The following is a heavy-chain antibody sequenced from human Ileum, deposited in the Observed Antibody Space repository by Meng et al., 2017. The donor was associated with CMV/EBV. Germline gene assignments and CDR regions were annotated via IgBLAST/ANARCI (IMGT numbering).Heavy chain of an antibody. CDR1: GFSFGTYG. V-gene: IGHV3-33*06. CDR2: ISSDGSND. J-gene: IGHJ4*02. Sequence: GGSLRLSCAASGFSFGTYGMHWVRQAPGKGLEWVAIISSDGSNDHYADSVKGRFAISRDNSKNTLYLQLNSLRAEDTAVYYCAKGCTTFGYYMDFWGRGTLVTVSS. D-gene: IGHD3-10*02. CDR3: AKGCTTFGYYMDF.